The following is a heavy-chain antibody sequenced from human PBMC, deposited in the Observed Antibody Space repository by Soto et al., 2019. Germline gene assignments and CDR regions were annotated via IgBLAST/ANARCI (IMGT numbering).Heavy chain of an antibody. CDR3: ASRDPGTSVDY. CDR1: GASTVSHYH. D-gene: IGHD1-7*01. Sequence: PSETLSLTCSVSGASTVSHYHWTWIRQPPGKGLEWMGYIFNSGTTFYNPSLTSRLSISMDTSGNHFSLKVTSLTAADTAVYYCASRDPGTSVDYWGQGTLVTVSS. V-gene: IGHV4-30-4*08. J-gene: IGHJ4*02. CDR2: IFNSGTT.